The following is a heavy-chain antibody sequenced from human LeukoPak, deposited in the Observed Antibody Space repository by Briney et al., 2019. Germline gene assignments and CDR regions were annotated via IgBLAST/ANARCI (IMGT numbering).Heavy chain of an antibody. V-gene: IGHV3-74*01. CDR1: GFTFSDAW. CDR3: ARWGRDAFYYYYMDV. D-gene: IGHD3-16*01. Sequence: PGGSLRLSCAASGFTFSDAWMGWVRQAPGKGLVWVSRINTDGSSTSCADSVKGRFTISRDNAKNTLYLQMNSLRAEDTAVYYCARWGRDAFYYYYMDVWGKGTTVTVSS. CDR2: INTDGSST. J-gene: IGHJ6*03.